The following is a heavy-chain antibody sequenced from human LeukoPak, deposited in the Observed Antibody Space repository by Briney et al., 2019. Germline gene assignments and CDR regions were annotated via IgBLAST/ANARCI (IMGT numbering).Heavy chain of an antibody. D-gene: IGHD3-22*01. CDR1: GFTLSSYW. CDR3: ARSITMIPEDY. V-gene: IGHV3-7*04. Sequence: GGSLRLSCGGSGFTLSSYWMSWVRQAPGKGLEWVAYIKADGSETYYVDSVRGRFTISRDSAKNSLLLQMNSVRAEDTAVYYCARSITMIPEDYWGQGTLVTVSS. CDR2: IKADGSET. J-gene: IGHJ4*02.